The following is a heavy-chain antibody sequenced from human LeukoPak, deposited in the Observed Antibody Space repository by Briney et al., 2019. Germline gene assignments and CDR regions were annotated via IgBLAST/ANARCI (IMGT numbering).Heavy chain of an antibody. V-gene: IGHV3-30-3*01. D-gene: IGHD4-17*01. Sequence: GGALRLSCAASGFTFSSYAMQWGRQAPGKGLEWVAVISWDGSNKYYADSVKGRFTISRDNSKHTLYLQMNSLRADDTAVYYCASDGAGDYPGVDHWGQGTLVTVSS. CDR1: GFTFSSYA. J-gene: IGHJ1*01. CDR2: ISWDGSNK. CDR3: ASDGAGDYPGVDH.